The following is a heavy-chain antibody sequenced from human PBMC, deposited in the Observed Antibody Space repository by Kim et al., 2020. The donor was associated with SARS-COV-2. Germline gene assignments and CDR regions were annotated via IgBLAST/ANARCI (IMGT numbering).Heavy chain of an antibody. J-gene: IGHJ6*02. CDR3: ASGLLWFGEFGDYYYGMDV. V-gene: IGHV1-69*13. D-gene: IGHD3-10*01. CDR2: IIPIFGTA. Sequence: SVKVSCKASEGTFSSYAISWVRQAPGQGLEWMGGIIPIFGTANYAQKFQGRVTITADESTSTAYMELSSLRSEDTAVYYCASGLLWFGEFGDYYYGMDVWGQGTTVT. CDR1: EGTFSSYA.